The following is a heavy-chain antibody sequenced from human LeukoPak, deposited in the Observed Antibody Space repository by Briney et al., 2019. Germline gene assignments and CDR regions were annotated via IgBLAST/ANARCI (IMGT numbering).Heavy chain of an antibody. CDR2: ISSSSSYI. CDR3: ARVWTKYYDFWSGYFVGWFDP. Sequence: GGCLRLSCAASGFTFSSYSMNWVRQAPGKGLELVSSISSSSSYIYYADSVKGRFTISRDNAKNSLYLKMNSLRADDTAVYYCARVWTKYYDFWSGYFVGWFDPWGQGTLVTVSS. D-gene: IGHD3-3*01. CDR1: GFTFSSYS. V-gene: IGHV3-21*01. J-gene: IGHJ5*02.